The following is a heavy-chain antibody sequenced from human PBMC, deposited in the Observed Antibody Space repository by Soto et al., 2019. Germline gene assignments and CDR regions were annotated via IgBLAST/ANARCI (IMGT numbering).Heavy chain of an antibody. J-gene: IGHJ4*02. Sequence: GGSLRLSCAASGFTFSSYAMHWVRQAPGKGLEWVAFISFDGSNKYYADSVKDRFTVSRDNSKNTLYLQMNSLRAEDTAVYYCAKDGYTDGQPDHWGQGTRVTVPS. CDR1: GFTFSSYA. D-gene: IGHD5-18*01. V-gene: IGHV3-30-3*01. CDR3: AKDGYTDGQPDH. CDR2: ISFDGSNK.